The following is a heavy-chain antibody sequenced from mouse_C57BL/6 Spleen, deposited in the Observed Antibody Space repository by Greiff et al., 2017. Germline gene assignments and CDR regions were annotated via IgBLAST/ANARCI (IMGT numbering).Heavy chain of an antibody. V-gene: IGHV3-6*01. CDR3: ARGGYYGGYAMDY. CDR1: GYSITSGYY. J-gene: IGHJ4*01. D-gene: IGHD1-1*01. CDR2: ISYDGSN. Sequence: EVQLVESGPGLVKPSQSLSLTCSVTGYSITSGYYWNWIRQFPGNKLEWMGYISYDGSNNYNPSLKNRISITRDTSKNQFFLKLNSGTTEDTATYYCARGGYYGGYAMDYGGQGTSGTVSS.